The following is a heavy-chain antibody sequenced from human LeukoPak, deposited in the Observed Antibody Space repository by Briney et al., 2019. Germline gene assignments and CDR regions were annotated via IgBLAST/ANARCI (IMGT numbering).Heavy chain of an antibody. CDR1: GFTFSSYS. V-gene: IGHV3-48*04. Sequence: GGSLRLSCAASGFTFSSYSMNWVRQAPGKGLEWVSYISSSSSTIYYADSVKDRFTISRDNAKNSLYLQMNSLRAEDTAVYYCAGYGDYGGFDYWGQGTLVTVS. J-gene: IGHJ4*02. D-gene: IGHD4-17*01. CDR2: ISSSSSTI. CDR3: AGYGDYGGFDY.